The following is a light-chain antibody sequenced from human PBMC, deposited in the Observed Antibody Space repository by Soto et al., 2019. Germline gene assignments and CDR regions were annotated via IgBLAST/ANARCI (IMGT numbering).Light chain of an antibody. Sequence: QSALTQPPSASGSPGQSVTISCTGTSSDVGGYDFVSWYQQHPGKAPKLIIFEVSKRPSGFPDRFSGSKSGNTASLAVSGLQAEDEGDYYCSSYAGSKNYVLFAGGTQLTVL. CDR2: EVS. CDR1: SSDVGGYDF. J-gene: IGLJ2*01. V-gene: IGLV2-8*01. CDR3: SSYAGSKNYVL.